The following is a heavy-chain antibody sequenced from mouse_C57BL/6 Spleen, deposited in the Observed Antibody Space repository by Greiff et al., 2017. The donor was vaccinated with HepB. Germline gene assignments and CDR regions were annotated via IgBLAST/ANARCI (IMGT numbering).Heavy chain of an antibody. D-gene: IGHD2-4*01. V-gene: IGHV3-6*01. CDR2: ISYDGSN. J-gene: IGHJ3*01. CDR3: ARGFYDYEFAY. CDR1: GYSITSGYY. Sequence: EVKLQESGPGLVKPSQSLSLTCSVTGYSITSGYYWNWIRQFPGNKLEWMGYISYDGSNNYNPSLKNRISITRDTSKNQFFLKLNSVTTEDTATYYCARGFYDYEFAYWGQGTLVTVSA.